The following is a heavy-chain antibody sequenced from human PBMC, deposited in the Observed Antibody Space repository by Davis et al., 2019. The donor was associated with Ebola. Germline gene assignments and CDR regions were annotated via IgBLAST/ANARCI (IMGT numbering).Heavy chain of an antibody. V-gene: IGHV4-39*01. J-gene: IGHJ4*02. CDR2: IYYSGST. D-gene: IGHD2-15*01. CDR3: AGGDIVVVR. Sequence: MPSETLSLTCTVSGGSISSSSYYWGWIRQPPGKGLEWIGSIYYSGSTYYNPSLKSRVTISVDTSKNQFSLKLSSVTAADTAVKYCAGGDIVVVRWGQGTLVTVSS. CDR1: GGSISSSSYY.